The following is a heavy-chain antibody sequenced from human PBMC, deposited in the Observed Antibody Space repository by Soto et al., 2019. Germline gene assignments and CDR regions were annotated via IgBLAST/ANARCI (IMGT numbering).Heavy chain of an antibody. V-gene: IGHV4-59*01. D-gene: IGHD6-19*01. J-gene: IGHJ6*02. CDR3: ARDLNWLEPYGMDV. Sequence: PSETLSLTCTVSGGSISSYYWSWIRQPPGKGLEWIGYIYYSGSTNYNPSLKSRVTISVDTSKNQFSLKLSSVTAADTAVYYCARDLNWLEPYGMDVWGQGTTVT. CDR2: IYYSGST. CDR1: GGSISSYY.